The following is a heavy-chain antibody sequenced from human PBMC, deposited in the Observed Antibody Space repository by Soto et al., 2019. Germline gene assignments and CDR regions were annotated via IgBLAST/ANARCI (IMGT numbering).Heavy chain of an antibody. J-gene: IGHJ4*02. CDR1: VDSMSKYY. D-gene: IGHD1-26*01. V-gene: IGHV4-4*07. CDR2: IYTSGST. Sequence: PSETLALSCTVSVDSMSKYYRSWIRQPAGKGLEWIGRIYTSGSTNYNPSLKSRVNMSIDTSNNHFSLNLKSVTAADAAVYYCARTVGAAYYFDFWGQGALVTVSS. CDR3: ARTVGAAYYFDF.